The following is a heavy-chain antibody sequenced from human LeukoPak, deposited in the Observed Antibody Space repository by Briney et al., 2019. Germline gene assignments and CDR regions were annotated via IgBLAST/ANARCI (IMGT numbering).Heavy chain of an antibody. D-gene: IGHD3-22*01. V-gene: IGHV3-30-3*01. CDR2: ISYDGTNK. J-gene: IGHJ4*02. CDR3: ARDRQYFFESRAFDY. CDR1: GFTFSSYR. Sequence: GRSLRLSCAASGFTFSSYRMHWVRQAPGKGLEWVAVISYDGTNKDYVDSVKDRFTISRDNFKNTLYLQMNSLRPEDTAAYYCARDRQYFFESRAFDYWGQGTLVTVSS.